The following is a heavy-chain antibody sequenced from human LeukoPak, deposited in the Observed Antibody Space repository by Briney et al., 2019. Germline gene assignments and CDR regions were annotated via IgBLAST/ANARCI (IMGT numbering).Heavy chain of an antibody. V-gene: IGHV1-18*01. Sequence: ASVKVSCKASGYTFTSYGISWVRQAPGQGLEWMGWISAYNGSTNYAQKLQGRVTMTTDTSTSTAYMELRSLRSDDTAVYYCARVRRGVFAFDIWGQGTMVTVSS. CDR1: GYTFTSYG. J-gene: IGHJ3*02. CDR2: ISAYNGST. CDR3: ARVRRGVFAFDI. D-gene: IGHD3-10*01.